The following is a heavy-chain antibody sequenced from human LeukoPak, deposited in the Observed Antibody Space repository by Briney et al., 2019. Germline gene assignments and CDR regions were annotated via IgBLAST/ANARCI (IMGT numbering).Heavy chain of an antibody. CDR1: GFTVSSNY. Sequence: SGGSLRLSCAASGFTVSSNYMSWVRQAPGKGLEWVSVIYSGGSTYYADSVKGRFTISRDNSKNTLYLQMNSLRAEDTAVYYCARDSTDGVIPRELHPPFDYWGQGALVTVSS. J-gene: IGHJ4*02. D-gene: IGHD1-26*01. CDR2: IYSGGST. CDR3: ARDSTDGVIPRELHPPFDY. V-gene: IGHV3-66*01.